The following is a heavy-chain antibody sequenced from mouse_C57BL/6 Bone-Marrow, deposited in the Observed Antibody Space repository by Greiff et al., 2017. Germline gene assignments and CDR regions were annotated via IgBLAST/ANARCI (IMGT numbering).Heavy chain of an antibody. J-gene: IGHJ2*01. CDR1: GYAFSTYW. CDR2: LYPGDGDT. V-gene: IGHV1-80*01. D-gene: IGHD4-1*01. Sequence: VQLQQSGAELVKPGASVKISCKVSGYAFSTYWMNWVKQRPGKGLEWIGKLYPGDGDTNYNGKFKGKATLTADKSSSTAYMQLSSLTAEDSSVYCCARDWDYFDYWGQGTTLTVSS. CDR3: ARDWDYFDY.